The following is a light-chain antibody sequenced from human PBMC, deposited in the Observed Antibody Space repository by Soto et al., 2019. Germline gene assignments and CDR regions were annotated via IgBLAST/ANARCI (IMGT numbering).Light chain of an antibody. CDR2: GAS. CDR3: QQYGSSPPYT. J-gene: IGKJ2*01. V-gene: IGKV3-20*01. CDR1: QSVSSSY. Sequence: EIVLTQSPGTLSLSQGERATLSCRASQSVSSSYLAWYQHKPGQAPRLLIYGASNRATGIPDRFSGSGSGTDFTLTISRLEPEDFAVYYCQQYGSSPPYTFGQGTKLEIK.